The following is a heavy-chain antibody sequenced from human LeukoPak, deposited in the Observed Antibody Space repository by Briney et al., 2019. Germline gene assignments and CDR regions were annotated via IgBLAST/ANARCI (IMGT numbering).Heavy chain of an antibody. CDR2: INHSGST. V-gene: IGHV4-34*01. CDR3: ASGRNSYGF. J-gene: IGHJ4*02. D-gene: IGHD5-18*01. CDR1: GGSFSGYY. Sequence: KPSETLSLTCAVYGGSFSGYYWSWIRQPPGKGLEWIGEINHSGSTNYNPSLKSRVTISVDTSKNQFSLKLSSVTAADTAVYYCASGRNSYGFWGQGTLVTVSS.